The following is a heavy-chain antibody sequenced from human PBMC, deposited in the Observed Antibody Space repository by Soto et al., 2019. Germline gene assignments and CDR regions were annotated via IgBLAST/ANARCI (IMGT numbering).Heavy chain of an antibody. V-gene: IGHV1-8*01. J-gene: IGHJ3*02. CDR2: MNPNSGNT. D-gene: IGHD3-22*01. CDR1: GYTFTSYD. Sequence: GASVKVSCKASGYTFTSYDINWVRQATGQGLEWMGWMNPNSGNTGYAQKFQGRVTMTRNTSISTAYMELSSLRSEDTAVYYCARVLDTMIAWAFDIWGQGTMVTVSS. CDR3: ARVLDTMIAWAFDI.